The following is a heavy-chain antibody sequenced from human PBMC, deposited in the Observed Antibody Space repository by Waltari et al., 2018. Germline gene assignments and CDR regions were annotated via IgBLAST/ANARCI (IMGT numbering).Heavy chain of an antibody. J-gene: IGHJ2*01. CDR1: GFSLSTSGVG. Sequence: QITLKESGPTLVKPTQTLTLTCTFSGFSLSTSGVGVGWIRQPPGKALEWLALIYWNDDKRYSPSLKSRLTITKATSKNLVVLTMTNMDPVDTATYYCAHSSSSSFPPLWYFDLWGRGTLVTVSS. CDR2: IYWNDDK. D-gene: IGHD6-6*01. V-gene: IGHV2-5*01. CDR3: AHSSSSSFPPLWYFDL.